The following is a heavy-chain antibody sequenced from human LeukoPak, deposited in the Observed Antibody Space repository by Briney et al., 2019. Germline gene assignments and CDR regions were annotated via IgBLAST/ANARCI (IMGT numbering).Heavy chain of an antibody. CDR3: ARADRLHGGPYLIGP. D-gene: IGHD2-21*01. J-gene: IGHJ5*02. CDR2: INPNSGGT. Sequence: ASVKVSCKTSGYSFTDYYMHWVRQAPGQGLEWMGWINPNSGGTSSAQKFQGRVTMTRDTSISTVYIEVSWLTSDDTAIYYCARADRLHGGPYLIGPWGQGTLVTVSS. V-gene: IGHV1-2*02. CDR1: GYSFTDYY.